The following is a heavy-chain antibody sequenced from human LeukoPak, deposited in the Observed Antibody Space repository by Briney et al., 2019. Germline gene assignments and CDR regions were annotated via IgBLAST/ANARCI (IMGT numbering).Heavy chain of an antibody. CDR1: GFTFSSYR. CDR2: INGTIGST. D-gene: IGHD3-10*01. J-gene: IGHJ4*02. CDR3: ARGQYGSGIDY. Sequence: GGSLTLSCAASGFTFSSYRMNWVRQAPGKGLEWVAYINGTIGSTYYADSVKGRFTISRHNDRNSLYLQMNSLRAEDTAVYYCARGQYGSGIDYWGQGTLVTVSS. V-gene: IGHV3-48*04.